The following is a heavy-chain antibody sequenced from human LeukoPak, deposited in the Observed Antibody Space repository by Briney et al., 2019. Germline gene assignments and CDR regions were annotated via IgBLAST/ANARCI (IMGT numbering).Heavy chain of an antibody. Sequence: ASVKVSCKASGYTFTGYYMHWVRRAPAQGLEWMRWINPNSGGTNYAQKFQGRVTITRDMSISTAYMELSRLRSDDTAVYYCARYDTVVSFDSWGQGTLVTVSS. D-gene: IGHD1-1*01. J-gene: IGHJ4*02. CDR1: GYTFTGYY. V-gene: IGHV1-2*02. CDR2: INPNSGGT. CDR3: ARYDTVVSFDS.